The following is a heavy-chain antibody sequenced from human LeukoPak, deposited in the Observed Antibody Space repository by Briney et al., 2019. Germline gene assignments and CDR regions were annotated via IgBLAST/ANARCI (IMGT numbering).Heavy chain of an antibody. CDR3: ARSSPTYYDFWSGYFDAFDI. CDR2: ISYDGSNK. V-gene: IGHV3-30*04. J-gene: IGHJ3*02. CDR1: GFTFSSYA. Sequence: SGGSLRLSCAASGFTFSSYAMHWVRQAPGKGLEWVAVISYDGSNKYYADSVKGRFTISRDNSKNTLYLQMNSLRAEDTAVYYCARSSPTYYDFWSGYFDAFDIWGRGTMVTVSS. D-gene: IGHD3-3*01.